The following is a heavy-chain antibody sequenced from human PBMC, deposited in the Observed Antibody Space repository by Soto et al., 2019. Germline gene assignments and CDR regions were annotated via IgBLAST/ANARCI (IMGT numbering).Heavy chain of an antibody. CDR2: IMPIFAAP. V-gene: IGHV1-69*06. CDR3: ATGARYCSGGSCYPDD. J-gene: IGHJ4*02. D-gene: IGHD2-15*01. CDR1: GGTISTNV. Sequence: QVQLMQSGAEVKKPGSSVKVSCKASGGTISTNVISWVRQAPGQGLEWMGEIMPIFAAPNNAQKFQGRLTITADTSTTTFYMALSSLTSEDTAVYFCATGARYCSGGSCYPDDWGQGTLVIVSS.